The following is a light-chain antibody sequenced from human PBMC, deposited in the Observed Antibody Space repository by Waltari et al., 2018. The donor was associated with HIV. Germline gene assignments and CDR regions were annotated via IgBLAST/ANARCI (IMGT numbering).Light chain of an antibody. CDR1: IGSIATNY. V-gene: IGLV6-57*01. CDR2: EDT. CDR3: QSYDTSRHVI. J-gene: IGLJ2*01. Sequence: NFMLTPSHSVSESPGKTVPISCTRTIGSIATNYVQWYQQPPGSFPTTVIYEDTKRPSGVPDRFSGAIDISSNSASLTISALKTEDAADYYCQSYDTSRHVIFGGGTKLTVL.